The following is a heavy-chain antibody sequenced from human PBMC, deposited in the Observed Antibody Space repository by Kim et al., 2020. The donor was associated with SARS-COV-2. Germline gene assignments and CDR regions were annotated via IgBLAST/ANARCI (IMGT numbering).Heavy chain of an antibody. CDR2: ISAYNGNT. V-gene: IGHV1-18*04. CDR1: GYTFTSYG. CDR3: ARYSMKGIAAAGHFDY. J-gene: IGHJ4*02. Sequence: ASVKVSCKASGYTFTSYGISWVRQAPGQGLEWMGWISAYNGNTNYAQKLQGRVTMTTDTSTSTAYMELRSLRSDDTAVYYCARYSMKGIAAAGHFDYWGQGTLVTVSS. D-gene: IGHD6-13*01.